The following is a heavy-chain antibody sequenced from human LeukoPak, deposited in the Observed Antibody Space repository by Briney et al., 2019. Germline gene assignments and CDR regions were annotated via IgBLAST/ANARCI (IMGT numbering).Heavy chain of an antibody. CDR3: AKASWVSSDDAVL. CDR2: LRGDGET. Sequence: GGSLRLSCAASGLIFSSYAMSWVRQAPARGLEWVSSLRGDGETFYADSVKGRFTLSRDESRNTVYLQMNNLRVEDTAVYFCAKASWVSSDDAVLWGQGTLVTVSS. V-gene: IGHV3-23*01. D-gene: IGHD3-16*01. J-gene: IGHJ4*02. CDR1: GLIFSSYA.